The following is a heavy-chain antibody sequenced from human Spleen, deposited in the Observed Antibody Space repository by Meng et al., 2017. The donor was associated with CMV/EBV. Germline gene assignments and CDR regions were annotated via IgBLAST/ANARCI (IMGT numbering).Heavy chain of an antibody. CDR1: GGTFSSYA. J-gene: IGHJ5*02. V-gene: IGHV1-69*05. CDR2: IIPIFGTA. CDR3: AANGGCSSTSCPPLYNWFHP. Sequence: SVKVSCKASGGTFSSYAISWVRQAPGQGIEWMGGIIPIFGTANYAQKFQCRVTITTDESTSTAYMELSSLSSEDTAVYSCAANGGCSSTSCPPLYNWFHPCCLGTLVTVSS. D-gene: IGHD2-2*01.